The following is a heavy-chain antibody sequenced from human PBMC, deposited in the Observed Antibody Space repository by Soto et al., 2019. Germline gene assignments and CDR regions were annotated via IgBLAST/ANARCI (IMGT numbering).Heavy chain of an antibody. CDR3: AAPDFEGAYFVPYHYYGMDV. V-gene: IGHV1-58*02. CDR2: IVVGSGNT. CDR1: GYTFTHYG. D-gene: IGHD3-16*01. J-gene: IGHJ6*02. Sequence: VASVKVSCKASGYTFTHYGISWVRQARGQRLEWIGWIVVGSGNTNYAQKFQERVTITRDMSTSTAYMELSSLRSEDTAVYYCAAPDFEGAYFVPYHYYGMDVWGQGTTVTVSS.